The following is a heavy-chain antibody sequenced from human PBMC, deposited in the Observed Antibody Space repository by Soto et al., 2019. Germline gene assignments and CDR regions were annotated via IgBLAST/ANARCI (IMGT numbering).Heavy chain of an antibody. CDR1: GFTFSNYA. Sequence: GGSLRLSCAASGFTFSNYAMSWVRQAPGKGLEWVSSIYGNGGGTFYADSVKGRFTISRDNSKNTLYLQMDSLRAEDTAVYYCTRLWWGSGGPPLDYWGQGTLVTVSS. D-gene: IGHD3-16*01. J-gene: IGHJ4*02. CDR3: TRLWWGSGGPPLDY. CDR2: IYGNGGGT. V-gene: IGHV3-23*01.